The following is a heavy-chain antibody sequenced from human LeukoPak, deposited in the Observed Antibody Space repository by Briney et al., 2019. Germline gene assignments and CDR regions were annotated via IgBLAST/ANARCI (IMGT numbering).Heavy chain of an antibody. J-gene: IGHJ3*02. CDR2: INSDGSST. V-gene: IGHV3-74*01. D-gene: IGHD2-2*01. Sequence: GGSLRLSCAASGFTFSSYWMHWVRQAPGKGLVWVSRINSDGSSTSYADSVKGRFTISRDNAKNTLYLQMNSLRAEDTAVYYCARVSVVVPDGGKQLGAFDIWGQGTMVTVSS. CDR3: ARVSVVVPDGGKQLGAFDI. CDR1: GFTFSSYW.